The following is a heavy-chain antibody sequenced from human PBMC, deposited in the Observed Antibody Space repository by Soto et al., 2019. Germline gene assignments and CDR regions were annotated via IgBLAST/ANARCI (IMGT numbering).Heavy chain of an antibody. CDR1: GYSISSGYY. CDR3: ARYDFWRGGYGMDV. Sequence: SETLSLTCAVSGYSISSGYYWGWIRQPPGKGLEWIGSIYHSGSTYYNPSLKSRVTISVDTSKNQFPLKLSSVTAADTAVYYCARYDFWRGGYGMDVWGQGTTVTVS. J-gene: IGHJ6*02. CDR2: IYHSGST. V-gene: IGHV4-38-2*01. D-gene: IGHD3-3*01.